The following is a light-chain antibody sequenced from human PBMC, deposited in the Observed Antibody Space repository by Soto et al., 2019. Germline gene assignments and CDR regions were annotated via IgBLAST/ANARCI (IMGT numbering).Light chain of an antibody. J-gene: IGKJ5*01. V-gene: IGKV3-11*01. Sequence: EIVLTQSPATLSLSPGERATLSFRASQSLSSYLAWYQQKPGQAPRLLIYDASNRATGIPARFSGSGSGTDFTLTISSLEPEDFAVYYCQHRMNWPLTFGQGTRLEIK. CDR3: QHRMNWPLT. CDR1: QSLSSY. CDR2: DAS.